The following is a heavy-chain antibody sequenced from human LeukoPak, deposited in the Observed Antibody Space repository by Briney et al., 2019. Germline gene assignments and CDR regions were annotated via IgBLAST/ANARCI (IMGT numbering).Heavy chain of an antibody. J-gene: IGHJ6*02. D-gene: IGHD3-22*01. Sequence: SETLSLTCTVSGGSISSYYWSWIRQPPGKRLEWIGYIYYSGSTNYNPSLKSRVTISVDTSKNQFSLKLSSVTAADTAVYYCARGPLTSGYFGYYYYYGMDVWGQGTTVTVSS. CDR3: ARGPLTSGYFGYYYYYGMDV. CDR1: GGSISSYY. V-gene: IGHV4-59*01. CDR2: IYYSGST.